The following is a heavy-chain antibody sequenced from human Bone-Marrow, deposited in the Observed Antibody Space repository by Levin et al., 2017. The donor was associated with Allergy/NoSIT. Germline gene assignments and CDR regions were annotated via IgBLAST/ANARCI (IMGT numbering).Heavy chain of an antibody. CDR3: ARAGDWESSVWYGTKDYAMEF. Sequence: PSETLSLTCNVSGVSINNYFWSWIRQPPGKGLERIGYIYSTASSSYNPSLKNRVTMSIETSKNQVSLKLRSVTAADTAVYYCARAGDWESSVWYGTKDYAMEFWGQGTTVTVSS. V-gene: IGHV4-59*01. CDR1: GVSINNYF. J-gene: IGHJ6*02. D-gene: IGHD6-19*01. CDR2: IYSTASS.